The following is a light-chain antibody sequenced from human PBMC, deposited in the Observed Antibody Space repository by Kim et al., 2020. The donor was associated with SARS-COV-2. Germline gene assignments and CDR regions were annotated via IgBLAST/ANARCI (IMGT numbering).Light chain of an antibody. V-gene: IGLV3-1*01. CDR2: QDS. Sequence: GPPGQTASITGSGDKLGDKYACWYHQKPGQSPVLVIYQDSKRPSGIPERFSGSNSGNTATLTISGTQAMDEADYYCQAWDSSTVVFGGGTQLTVL. J-gene: IGLJ2*01. CDR3: QAWDSSTVV. CDR1: KLGDKY.